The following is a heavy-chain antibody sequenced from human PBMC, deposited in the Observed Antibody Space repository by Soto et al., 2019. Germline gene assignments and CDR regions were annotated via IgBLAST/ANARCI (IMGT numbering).Heavy chain of an antibody. J-gene: IGHJ4*02. V-gene: IGHV1-46*03. Sequence: ASVKVSCKASGYTFTSYYMHWVRQAPGQGLEWMGIINPSGGSTSYAQKFQGRVTMTRDTSTSTVYMELSSLRSEDTAVYYCARDRGSLFGVVNYYFYYWGQGTLVTVS. CDR3: ARDRGSLFGVVNYYFYY. CDR2: INPSGGST. CDR1: GYTFTSYY. D-gene: IGHD3-3*01.